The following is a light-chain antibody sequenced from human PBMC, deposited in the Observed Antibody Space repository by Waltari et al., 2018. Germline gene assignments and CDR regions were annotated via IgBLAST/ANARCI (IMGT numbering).Light chain of an antibody. CDR2: GAS. J-gene: IGKJ3*01. CDR3: LQYKSYPLT. Sequence: DIQMTQSPSAMSASIGDRVTITCRGSQAITHYLAWFQQKPGKAPKRLIYGASILQSGVPSRFSGSGSGTESTLTINSLQAEDFATYYCLQYKSYPLTFGPGTKVDLK. CDR1: QAITHY. V-gene: IGKV1-17*03.